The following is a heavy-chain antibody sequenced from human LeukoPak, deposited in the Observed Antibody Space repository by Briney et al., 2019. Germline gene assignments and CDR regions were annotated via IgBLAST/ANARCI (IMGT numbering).Heavy chain of an antibody. CDR1: GYSFTSYW. CDR2: IYPGDPDT. D-gene: IGHD2-2*01. J-gene: IGHJ6*04. CDR3: ARASRLSTSKYYYYGMDV. Sequence: GESLKISCMGSGYSFTSYWIGWVRQMPGKGLEWMGIIYPGDPDTRYSPSFQGQVTISADKSISTAYLQWSSLKASDTAMYYCARASRLSTSKYYYYGMDVWGKGTTVTVSS. V-gene: IGHV5-51*01.